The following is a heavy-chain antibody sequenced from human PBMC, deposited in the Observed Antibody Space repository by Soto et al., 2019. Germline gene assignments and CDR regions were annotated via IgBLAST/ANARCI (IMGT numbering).Heavy chain of an antibody. V-gene: IGHV4-4*02. CDR3: ARHIAVYGTRGFDF. CDR2: IYHSGRT. J-gene: IGHJ4*02. Sequence: QVQLQESGPGLMKPSWTLSLTCAVSGGSISTNWWSWVRQPPGKGLEWIGEIYHSGRTNYNPSLMIRATVSMDKSQNLLSLNLNSVTAADTAVYYCARHIAVYGTRGFDFWGQGTLVTVSS. CDR1: GGSISTNW. D-gene: IGHD2-8*01.